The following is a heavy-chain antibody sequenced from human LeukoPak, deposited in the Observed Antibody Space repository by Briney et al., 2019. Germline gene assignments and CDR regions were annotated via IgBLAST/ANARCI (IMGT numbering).Heavy chain of an antibody. Sequence: GGSLRLSCAASGFTFSSYAMSWVRQAPGKGLEWVSAISGSGGSTYYAASVKRRFTIYRDNSQNTLYLQLNRVRAEDTAVYYCAQVVWGYYDSPGPRFDYWGEGTLVTVSS. CDR2: ISGSGGST. CDR3: AQVVWGYYDSPGPRFDY. CDR1: GFTFSSYA. V-gene: IGHV3-23*01. D-gene: IGHD3-22*01. J-gene: IGHJ4*02.